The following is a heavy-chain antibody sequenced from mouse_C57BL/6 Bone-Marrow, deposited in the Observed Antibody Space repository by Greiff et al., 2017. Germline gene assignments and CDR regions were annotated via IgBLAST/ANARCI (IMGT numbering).Heavy chain of an antibody. CDR3: ARKRYDYDAGYFDV. CDR1: GFSLTSYA. J-gene: IGHJ1*03. Sequence: VKLMESGPGLVAPSQCLSITCTVSGFSLTSYAISWVRQPPGKGLEWLGVIWTGGGTNYNSALNSRLSISKDNSKSQVFLKMNSMQTDDTARYYCARKRYDYDAGYFDVWGTGTTVTVSS. CDR2: IWTGGGT. D-gene: IGHD2-4*01. V-gene: IGHV2-9-1*01.